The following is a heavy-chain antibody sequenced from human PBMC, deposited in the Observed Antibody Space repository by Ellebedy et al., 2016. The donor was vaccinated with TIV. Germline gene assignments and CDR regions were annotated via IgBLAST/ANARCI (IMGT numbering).Heavy chain of an antibody. CDR1: GFSFRSYW. Sequence: GESLKISCAASGFSFRSYWMSWVRQAPGKGLEWVANMNQDGSQKYYVDSVKGRFTISRDDSKNILYLQMNTLRAEDTAVYYCVRARDRQRSLDCWGQGALVTVSS. V-gene: IGHV3-7*03. D-gene: IGHD3-10*01. CDR2: MNQDGSQK. J-gene: IGHJ4*02. CDR3: VRARDRQRSLDC.